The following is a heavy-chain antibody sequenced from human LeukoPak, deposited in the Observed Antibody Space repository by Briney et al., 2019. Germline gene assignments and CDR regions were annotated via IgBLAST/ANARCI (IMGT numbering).Heavy chain of an antibody. CDR2: IYYSGST. CDR1: GGFISSYY. CDR3: AKGGGAFDR. D-gene: IGHD2-15*01. Sequence: SETLSLTCTVSGGFISSYYWSWIRQPPGKGLEWIGYIYYSGSTNYNPSLKSRVTISVDTSKNQFSLKLSSVTAADTAVYYCAKGGGAFDRWGRGSLVTVSS. V-gene: IGHV4-59*12. J-gene: IGHJ5*02.